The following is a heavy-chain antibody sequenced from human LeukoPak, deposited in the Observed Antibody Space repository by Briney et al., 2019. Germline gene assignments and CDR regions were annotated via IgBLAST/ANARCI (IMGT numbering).Heavy chain of an antibody. Sequence: GASVKVSCKASGYTITGYFMHWVRQAPGQGLEWMGWINPNSGGTNYAQKFQGRVTMTRDTSISTAYMELSSLRSDDTAVYYCAREVLAKNYGMDVWGQGTTVTVSS. D-gene: IGHD2-8*02. J-gene: IGHJ6*02. CDR1: GYTITGYF. CDR3: AREVLAKNYGMDV. CDR2: INPNSGGT. V-gene: IGHV1-2*02.